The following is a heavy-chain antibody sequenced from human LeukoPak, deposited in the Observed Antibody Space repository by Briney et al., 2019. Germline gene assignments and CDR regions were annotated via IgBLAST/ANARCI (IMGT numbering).Heavy chain of an antibody. V-gene: IGHV4-34*01. CDR1: GGSFSGYY. J-gene: IGHJ4*02. CDR3: ARPTTVVTRSFGY. CDR2: INHSGST. D-gene: IGHD4-17*01. Sequence: SETLSLTCAVYGGSFSGYYWSWIRQPPGKELEWIGEINHSGSTNYNPSLKSRVTISVDTSKNQFSLKLSSVTAADTAVYYCARPTTVVTRSFGYWGQGTLVTVSS.